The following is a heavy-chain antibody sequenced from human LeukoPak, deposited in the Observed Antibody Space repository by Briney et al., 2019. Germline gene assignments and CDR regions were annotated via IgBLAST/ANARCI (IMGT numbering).Heavy chain of an antibody. D-gene: IGHD4-23*01. CDR1: GFTFSDYY. J-gene: IGHJ4*02. Sequence: GGSLRLSCAASGFTFSDYYMSWIRQAPGKGLEWVSYISSSGSTIYYADSVKGRFTISRDNAKNSLYLQMNSLRAEDTAVYYCARVRTTVVRCFDYWGQGTLVTVSS. V-gene: IGHV3-11*04. CDR3: ARVRTTVVRCFDY. CDR2: ISSSGSTI.